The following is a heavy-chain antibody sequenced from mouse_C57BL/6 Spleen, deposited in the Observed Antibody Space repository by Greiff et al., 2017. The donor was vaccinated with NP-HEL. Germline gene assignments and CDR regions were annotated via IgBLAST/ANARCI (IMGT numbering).Heavy chain of an antibody. CDR2: INPSSGYT. Sequence: VQLQQSGAELAKPGASVKLSCKASGYTFTSYWMHWVKQRPGQGLEWIGYINPSSGYTKYNQKFKDKATLTEDNASSTAYMQLSSLTYEDSAVYYCARRGLLPDAIDYWGQGTSVTVSS. CDR1: GYTFTSYW. V-gene: IGHV1-7*01. J-gene: IGHJ4*01. CDR3: ARRGLLPDAIDY. D-gene: IGHD2-3*01.